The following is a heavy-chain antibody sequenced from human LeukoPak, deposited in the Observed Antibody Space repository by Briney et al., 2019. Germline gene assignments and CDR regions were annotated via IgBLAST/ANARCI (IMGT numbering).Heavy chain of an antibody. D-gene: IGHD3-3*01. Sequence: ASVKVSCKASGYTFTGYYMHWVRQAPGQGLEWMGWINPNSDGTNYAQKFQGRVTMTRDTSISTAYMELSRLRSDDTAVYYCASGSNLRFLEWSPFDYWGQGTLVTVSS. CDR2: INPNSDGT. J-gene: IGHJ4*02. CDR1: GYTFTGYY. CDR3: ASGSNLRFLEWSPFDY. V-gene: IGHV1-2*02.